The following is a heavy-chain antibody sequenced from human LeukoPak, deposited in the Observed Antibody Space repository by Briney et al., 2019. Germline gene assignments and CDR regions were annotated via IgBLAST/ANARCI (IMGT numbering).Heavy chain of an antibody. CDR2: IIPIFGTA. CDR1: VGTFSSYA. J-gene: IGHJ4*02. D-gene: IGHD1-26*01. CDR3: ARGVRVGATSPFDY. Sequence: SVKVSCKASVGTFSSYAISWVRQAPGQGLEWMGGIIPIFGTANYAQKLQGRVTITEDKSTSTAYMEMSSLRSEDTAVYYCARGVRVGATSPFDYWGQGTLVTVSS. V-gene: IGHV1-69*06.